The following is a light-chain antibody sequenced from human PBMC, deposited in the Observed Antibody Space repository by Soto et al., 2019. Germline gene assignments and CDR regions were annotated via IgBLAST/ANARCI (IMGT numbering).Light chain of an antibody. J-gene: IGLJ1*01. CDR2: EVT. Sequence: LTQPASVSGSPGQSITISCTGTNTDIGGYNWVSWYQQHPGRAPKLIIYEVTNRPSGVSDRFSGSKSGNTASLTISGLQTDDEADYFCSSYRRPTTLVFGPGTKVTVL. CDR1: NTDIGGYNW. V-gene: IGLV2-14*01. CDR3: SSYRRPTTLV.